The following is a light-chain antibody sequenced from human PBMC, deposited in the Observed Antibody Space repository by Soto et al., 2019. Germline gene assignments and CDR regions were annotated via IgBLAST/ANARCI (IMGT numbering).Light chain of an antibody. CDR2: YVS. Sequence: QSALTQPASVSGSPGQSITISCTGTSSDVGVYNYVSWYQQHPGKAPKLMIYYVSNRPSGVSNRFSGSKSGNTASLTISGLQAEDEADYYCSSYTGSSTLDVVFGGGTKVTVL. J-gene: IGLJ2*01. V-gene: IGLV2-14*01. CDR1: SSDVGVYNY. CDR3: SSYTGSSTLDVV.